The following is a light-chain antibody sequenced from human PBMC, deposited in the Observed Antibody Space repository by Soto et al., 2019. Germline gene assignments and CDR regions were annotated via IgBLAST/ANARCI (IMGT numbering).Light chain of an antibody. J-gene: IGKJ1*01. Sequence: EVVLTQSPGTLSLSPGERATLSCRARQSVSSIYLAWYQQKPGQAPRLLIYGAYNRATGIPDRFSGSGSGADFTLTISRLQPEDFAVYYCQHYGSSQRTFGQGTKVEIK. V-gene: IGKV3-20*01. CDR2: GAY. CDR3: QHYGSSQRT. CDR1: QSVSSIY.